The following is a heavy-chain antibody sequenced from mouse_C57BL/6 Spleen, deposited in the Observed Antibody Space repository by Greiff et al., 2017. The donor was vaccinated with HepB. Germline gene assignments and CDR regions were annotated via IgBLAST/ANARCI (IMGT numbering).Heavy chain of an antibody. CDR1: GYTFTSYW. D-gene: IGHD3-3*01. Sequence: VQLQQSGAELVKPGASVKLSCKASGYTFTSYWMPWVKQRPGRGLEWIGRIDTNSGGTKYNEKFKTMATLTVDKPSSTSYMQLSSLTSEDSAVYYCARGADSWDYFDYWGQGTTLTVSS. V-gene: IGHV1-72*01. CDR2: IDTNSGGT. J-gene: IGHJ2*01. CDR3: ARGADSWDYFDY.